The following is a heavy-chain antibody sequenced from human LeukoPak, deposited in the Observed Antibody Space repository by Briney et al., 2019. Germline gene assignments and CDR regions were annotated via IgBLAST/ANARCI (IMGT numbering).Heavy chain of an antibody. J-gene: IGHJ4*02. CDR2: ISYDGSNK. V-gene: IGHV3-30*18. Sequence: GGSLRLYCAASGFTFSSYGMHWVRQAPGKGLEWVAVISYDGSNKYYADSVKGRFTISRDNSKNTLYLQMNSLRAEDTAVYYCAKDHCSSTSCYIDDYWGQGTLVTVSS. D-gene: IGHD2-2*02. CDR3: AKDHCSSTSCYIDDY. CDR1: GFTFSSYG.